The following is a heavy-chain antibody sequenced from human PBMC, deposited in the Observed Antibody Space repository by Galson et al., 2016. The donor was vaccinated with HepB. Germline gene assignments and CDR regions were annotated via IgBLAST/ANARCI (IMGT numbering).Heavy chain of an antibody. Sequence: SETLSLTCTVSGGSVSSGVDYWGWIRQPPGKGLEWIGAVYYSGSTYHNPSLKSRITISIDTSNNQFSLSLRSVTAADTAVYYCAKGFWNGWFDPWGQGTPVTVSS. D-gene: IGHD1-1*01. J-gene: IGHJ5*02. V-gene: IGHV4-39*01. CDR1: GGSVSSGVDY. CDR3: AKGFWNGWFDP. CDR2: VYYSGST.